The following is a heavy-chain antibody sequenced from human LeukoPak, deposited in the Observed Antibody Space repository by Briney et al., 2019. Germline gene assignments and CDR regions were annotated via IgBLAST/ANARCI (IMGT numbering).Heavy chain of an antibody. CDR1: GGSISSYY. CDR2: IYYSGST. J-gene: IGHJ1*01. Sequence: PSETLSLTCTVSGGSISSYYWSWIRQPPGKGLEWIGYIYYSGSTNYNPSLKSRVTISVDTSKNQFSLKLSSVTAADTAVYYCARSSSWYPNFQHWGQGTLVTVSS. V-gene: IGHV4-59*12. CDR3: ARSSSWYPNFQH. D-gene: IGHD6-13*01.